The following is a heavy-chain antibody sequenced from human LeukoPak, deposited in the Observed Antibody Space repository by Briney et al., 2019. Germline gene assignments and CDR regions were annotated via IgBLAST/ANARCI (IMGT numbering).Heavy chain of an antibody. CDR1: VFSLSTSGVG. Sequence: SGPTLVKPTQTLTLTCTFSVFSLSTSGVGVGWIRQPPGKALEWLALIYWDDDQHYSPSLKSRLTITKDTSKNQVVLTMTNMDPVDTATYYCAHSSGYRGYDYALDYWGQGTLVTISS. J-gene: IGHJ4*02. V-gene: IGHV2-5*02. D-gene: IGHD5-12*01. CDR2: IYWDDDQ. CDR3: AHSSGYRGYDYALDY.